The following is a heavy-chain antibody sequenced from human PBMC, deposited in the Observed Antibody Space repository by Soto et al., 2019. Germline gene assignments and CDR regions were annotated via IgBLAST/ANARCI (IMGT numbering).Heavy chain of an antibody. D-gene: IGHD3-10*01. J-gene: IGHJ6*02. Sequence: EVQLVETGGGLIQPGGSLRLSCAASGFTVSSNYMSWVRQAPGKGLEWVSVIYSGGSTYYADSVKGRFTISRDNSKNTLYLQMNSLRAEDTAMYYCASQGVTMVRGVIMVGGYYYYGMDVWGQGTTVTVSS. CDR1: GFTVSSNY. CDR2: IYSGGST. CDR3: ASQGVTMVRGVIMVGGYYYYGMDV. V-gene: IGHV3-53*02.